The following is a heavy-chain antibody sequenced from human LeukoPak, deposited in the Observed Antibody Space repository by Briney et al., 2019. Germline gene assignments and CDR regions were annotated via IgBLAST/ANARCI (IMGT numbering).Heavy chain of an antibody. D-gene: IGHD3-22*01. J-gene: IGHJ6*02. CDR2: INAGNGNT. CDR1: GYTFTSYA. Sequence: ASVKVSCKASGYTFTSYAMHWVRQAPGQRLEWMGWINAGNGNTKYSQKFQGRVTITRDTSASTAYMELSSLRSEDTAVYYCARDRYYDSSGYSPYYYYGMDVWGQGTTVTVSS. V-gene: IGHV1-3*01. CDR3: ARDRYYDSSGYSPYYYYGMDV.